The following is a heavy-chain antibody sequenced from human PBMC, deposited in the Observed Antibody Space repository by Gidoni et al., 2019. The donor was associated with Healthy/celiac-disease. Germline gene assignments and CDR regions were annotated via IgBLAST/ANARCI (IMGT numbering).Heavy chain of an antibody. V-gene: IGHV3-30*04. J-gene: IGHJ3*02. CDR2: ISYDGSNK. D-gene: IGHD3-10*01. CDR3: AREFSGYLADAFDI. CDR1: GFPFSSYA. Sequence: QVQLVESGGGVVQPGRSLRLSCAASGFPFSSYAMHWVRQAPGKGLEWVAVISYDGSNKYYADSVKGRFTISRDNSKNTLYLQMNSLRAEDTAVYYCAREFSGYLADAFDIWGQGTMVTVSS.